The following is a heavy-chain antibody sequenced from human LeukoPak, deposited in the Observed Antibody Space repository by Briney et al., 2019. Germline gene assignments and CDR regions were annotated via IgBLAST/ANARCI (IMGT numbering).Heavy chain of an antibody. Sequence: SETLSLTCTVSGGSISSYYWTWIRQPSGKGLEWIGYIYSSGRTNYNPSLKSQVTMSVDTSKNQFSLEVISVTAADTAVYYCARLSAGFNSSYWFDPWGQGTLVTVSS. J-gene: IGHJ5*02. CDR3: ARLSAGFNSSYWFDP. D-gene: IGHD2/OR15-2a*01. CDR2: IYSSGRT. CDR1: GGSISSYY. V-gene: IGHV4-4*09.